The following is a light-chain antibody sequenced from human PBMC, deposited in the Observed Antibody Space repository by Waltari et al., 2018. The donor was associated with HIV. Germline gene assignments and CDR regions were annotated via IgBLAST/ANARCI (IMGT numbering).Light chain of an antibody. CDR2: WAS. Sequence: DIVMTQSPDSLVVSLGERAPINCKSSQSVLYSSNNKNYLAWYQQKPGQPPKLLIYWASTRESGVPDRFSGSGSGTDFTLTISSLQAEDVAVYYCQQYYSTPFTFGGGTKVEIK. CDR3: QQYYSTPFT. V-gene: IGKV4-1*01. J-gene: IGKJ4*01. CDR1: QSVLYSSNNKNY.